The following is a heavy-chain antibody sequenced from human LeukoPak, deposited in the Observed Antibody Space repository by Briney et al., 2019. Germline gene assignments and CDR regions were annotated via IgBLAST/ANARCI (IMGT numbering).Heavy chain of an antibody. Sequence: SETLSLTCAVYGGSFSGYYWSWIRQPPGKGLEWIAEINHSGSTNYNPSLKSRVTISVDTSKNQFSLKLSSVTAADTAVYYCARAIRRLYYYYYMDVWGKGTTVTVSS. CDR2: INHSGST. V-gene: IGHV4-34*01. CDR1: GGSFSGYY. CDR3: ARAIRRLYYYYYMDV. D-gene: IGHD2-2*01. J-gene: IGHJ6*03.